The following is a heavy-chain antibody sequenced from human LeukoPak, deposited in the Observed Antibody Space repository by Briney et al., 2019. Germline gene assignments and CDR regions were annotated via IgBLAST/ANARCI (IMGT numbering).Heavy chain of an antibody. CDR1: GYTFTRYY. J-gene: IGHJ4*02. Sequence: ASVKVSCKASGYTFTRYYMHWVRQAPGQGLEWMGRINPNSGGTNYAQKFQGRVTMTRDTSISTAYMELSRLRSDDTAVYYCARHSHPSLGYCSGGSCYYDYWGQGTLVTVSS. D-gene: IGHD2-15*01. CDR2: INPNSGGT. V-gene: IGHV1-2*06. CDR3: ARHSHPSLGYCSGGSCYYDY.